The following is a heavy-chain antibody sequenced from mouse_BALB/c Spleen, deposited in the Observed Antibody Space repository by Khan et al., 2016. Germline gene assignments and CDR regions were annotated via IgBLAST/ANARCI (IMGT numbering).Heavy chain of an antibody. CDR3: AEKLGWFAY. J-gene: IGHJ3*01. Sequence: QLEESGPGLVKPSQSLSLTCTVTGYSITSDYAWNWIRQFPGNKLEWMGYISYSGSTSYNPSPKSRISITRDTSKNQFFLRLNSVTTEDTATYYCAEKLGWFAYWGQGTMVTVSA. D-gene: IGHD4-1*01. V-gene: IGHV3-2*02. CDR2: ISYSGST. CDR1: GYSITSDYA.